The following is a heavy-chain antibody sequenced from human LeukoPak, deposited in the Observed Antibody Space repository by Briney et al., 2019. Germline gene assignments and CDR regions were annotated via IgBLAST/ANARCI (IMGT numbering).Heavy chain of an antibody. CDR1: GFTFSSYE. D-gene: IGHD6-6*01. J-gene: IGHJ4*02. Sequence: GGSLRLSCAASGFTFSSYEMNWVRQAPGKGLEWGSYISSSGSTIYYADSVKGRFTISRDNAKNSLYLQMNSLRAEDTAVYYCAREWGSSSAVDYWGQGTLVTVSS. CDR2: ISSSGSTI. CDR3: AREWGSSSAVDY. V-gene: IGHV3-48*03.